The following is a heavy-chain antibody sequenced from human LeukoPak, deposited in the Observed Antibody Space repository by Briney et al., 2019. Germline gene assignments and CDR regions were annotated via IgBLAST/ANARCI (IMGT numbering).Heavy chain of an antibody. CDR2: ISSSSSYI. V-gene: IGHV3-21*01. D-gene: IGHD1-1*01. J-gene: IGHJ3*02. Sequence: GGSLRLSCAASGFTFSSYSMNWVRQAPGKGLEWVSSISSSSSYIYYADSVKGRFTISRDNAKNSLYLQMNSLRAEDTAVYYCARVEPAPDAFDNWGQGTMVTVSS. CDR1: GFTFSSYS. CDR3: ARVEPAPDAFDN.